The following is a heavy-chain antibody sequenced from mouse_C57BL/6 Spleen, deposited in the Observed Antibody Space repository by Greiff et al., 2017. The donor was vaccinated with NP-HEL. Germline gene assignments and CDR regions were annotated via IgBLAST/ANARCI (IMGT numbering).Heavy chain of an antibody. D-gene: IGHD2-3*01. CDR1: GYSFTDYN. Sequence: LQESGPELVKPGASVKISCKASGYSFTDYNMNWVKQSNGKSLEWIGVINPNYGTTSYNQKFKGKATLTVDQSSSTAYMQLNSLTSEDSAVYYCASDIYDGYLAWFAYWGQGTLVTVSA. CDR2: INPNYGTT. V-gene: IGHV1-39*01. CDR3: ASDIYDGYLAWFAY. J-gene: IGHJ3*01.